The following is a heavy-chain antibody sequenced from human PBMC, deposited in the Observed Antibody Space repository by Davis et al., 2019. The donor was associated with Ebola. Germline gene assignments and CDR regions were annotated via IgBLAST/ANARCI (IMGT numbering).Heavy chain of an antibody. CDR1: RLTFSSYA. J-gene: IGHJ4*02. Sequence: GESLKISCAASRLTFSSYAMSWVRQAPGKGLEWFSTISGSGTYTYYADSVKGRFTISRDNSKDTLYLQMNSLRAEDTAVYYCAKDRGYCSGGSCYMTPHDYWGQGTLVTVSS. V-gene: IGHV3-23*01. D-gene: IGHD2-15*01. CDR2: ISGSGTYT. CDR3: AKDRGYCSGGSCYMTPHDY.